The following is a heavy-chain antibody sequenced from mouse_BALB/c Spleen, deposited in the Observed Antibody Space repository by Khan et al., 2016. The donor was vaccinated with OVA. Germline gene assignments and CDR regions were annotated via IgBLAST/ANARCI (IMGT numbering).Heavy chain of an antibody. Sequence: VRLQQSGAELVRPGVSVKISCKGSGYTFTDFTLHWMKQSHTKSLEWIGVISTYYGDATYNQKFKGKATMTVDKASSTAYLELARLTSEDSAIYYYTRGGGGNRFAYWGQGTLVTVSA. V-gene: IGHV1S137*01. CDR2: ISTYYGDA. CDR1: GYTFTDFT. CDR3: TRGGGGNRFAY. J-gene: IGHJ3*01.